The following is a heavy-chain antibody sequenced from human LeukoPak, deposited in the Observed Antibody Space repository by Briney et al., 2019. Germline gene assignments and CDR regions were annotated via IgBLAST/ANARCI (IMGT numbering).Heavy chain of an antibody. D-gene: IGHD1-1*01. CDR3: ARSPFQDNDWKYYFDY. CDR2: IYHSATT. J-gene: IGHJ4*02. CDR1: GRSISSYR. V-gene: IGHV4-59*08. Sequence: SYTLSLTYTVSGRSISSYRWNGIRQPPGRALEWIGYIYHSATTHYLPPLASRVTMSLDTPKHQFALKLRSVTAPDTAVYYCARSPFQDNDWKYYFDYWGQGPLVTVPS.